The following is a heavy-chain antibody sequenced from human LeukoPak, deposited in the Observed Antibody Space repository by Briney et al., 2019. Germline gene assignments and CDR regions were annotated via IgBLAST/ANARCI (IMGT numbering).Heavy chain of an antibody. CDR2: IYYSGST. CDR3: ARGGITMVRGVIPQIDY. J-gene: IGHJ4*02. CDR1: GGSISSGDYY. V-gene: IGHV4-30-4*08. D-gene: IGHD3-10*01. Sequence: SETLSLXCTVSGGSISSGDYYWIWIRQPPGKGLEWIGYIYYSGSTYYNPCLKSRVTISVDTSKNQFSLKLSSVTAADTAVYYCARGGITMVRGVIPQIDYWGQGTLVTVSS.